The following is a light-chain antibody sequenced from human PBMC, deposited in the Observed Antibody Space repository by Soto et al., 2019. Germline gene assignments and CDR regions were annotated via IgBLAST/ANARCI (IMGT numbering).Light chain of an antibody. CDR2: DAS. CDR1: QTVTSGY. V-gene: IGKV3D-20*02. J-gene: IGKJ5*01. CDR3: QHRKNWQVT. Sequence: EIVMTQSPATLSLSPGERATLSCRASQTVTSGYLAWYQQKPGQAPRLLIYDASNRATGIPARFSGSGSGTDFTLTISSLEPEDFAVYYCQHRKNWQVTFGQGTRLEIK.